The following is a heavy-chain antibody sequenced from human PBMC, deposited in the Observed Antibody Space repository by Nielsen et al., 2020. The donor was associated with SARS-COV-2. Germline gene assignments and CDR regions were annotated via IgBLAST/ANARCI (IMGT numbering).Heavy chain of an antibody. CDR3: ARHRVREPGFDP. V-gene: IGHV5-10-1*01. J-gene: IGHJ5*02. Sequence: GESLKISCKGSGYNFNNYWISWVRQMPGKGLEWMGKIDPSDSYTNYNPSFQGHVTISTAKSITTAYLQLSSLKASDTAIYYCARHRVREPGFDPWGQGTLVTVSS. D-gene: IGHD1-14*01. CDR1: GYNFNNYW. CDR2: IDPSDSYT.